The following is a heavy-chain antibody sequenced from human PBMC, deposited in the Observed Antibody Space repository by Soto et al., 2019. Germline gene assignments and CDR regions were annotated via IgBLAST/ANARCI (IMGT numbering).Heavy chain of an antibody. Sequence: SETLSLTCTVSGGSISSYYWSWIRQPPGKGLEWIGYIYYSGSTNYNPSLKSRVTISVDTSKNQFSLKLSSVTAADTAVYYCARDRSTIPESGYYYYMDVWGKGTTVTVSS. CDR3: ARDRSTIPESGYYYYMDV. CDR1: GGSISSYY. J-gene: IGHJ6*03. D-gene: IGHD1-1*01. V-gene: IGHV4-59*01. CDR2: IYYSGST.